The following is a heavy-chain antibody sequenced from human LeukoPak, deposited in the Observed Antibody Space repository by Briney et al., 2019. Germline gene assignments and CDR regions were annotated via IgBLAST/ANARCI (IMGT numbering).Heavy chain of an antibody. CDR1: GYTFTGYY. V-gene: IGHV1-2*02. CDR2: IKPNSGDT. CDR3: ARDRTTVTIFDS. D-gene: IGHD4-17*01. Sequence: ASVKVSCKASGYTFTGYYIHWIRQVPGQGLEWMGWIKPNSGDTNYAQSFQGRVTMTRDTSINTAYMELSRLKSDDTAMYYCARDRTTVTIFDSWGQGTLATVSS. J-gene: IGHJ4*02.